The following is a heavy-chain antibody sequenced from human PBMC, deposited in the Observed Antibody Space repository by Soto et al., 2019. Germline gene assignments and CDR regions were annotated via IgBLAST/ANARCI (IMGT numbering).Heavy chain of an antibody. D-gene: IGHD2-15*01. CDR3: ARGGGSSYAEYWFDP. V-gene: IGHV3-21*01. Sequence: GVVRGSCVAFGGRRSSYNMNWVRQAPGKGLEWVSSISSSSSYIYYADSVKGRFTISRDNAKISLYLQMNSLRAEDTAVYYCARGGGSSYAEYWFDPWGPGTLVTVSS. CDR2: ISSSSSYI. CDR1: GGRRSSYN. J-gene: IGHJ5*02.